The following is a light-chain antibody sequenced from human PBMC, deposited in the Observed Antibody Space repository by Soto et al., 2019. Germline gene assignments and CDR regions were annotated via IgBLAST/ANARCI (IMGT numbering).Light chain of an antibody. J-gene: IGKJ1*01. Sequence: EIVLTQSPGTLSLSPGEKATLSCRDSQSVSSSCLAWYQQKPGQAPRLLIYGASSRATGIPDRFSGSGSGTDFTLTISRLEPEDFAVYHCQQYGSSSWTFGQGTKVDIK. V-gene: IGKV3-20*01. CDR1: QSVSSSC. CDR3: QQYGSSSWT. CDR2: GAS.